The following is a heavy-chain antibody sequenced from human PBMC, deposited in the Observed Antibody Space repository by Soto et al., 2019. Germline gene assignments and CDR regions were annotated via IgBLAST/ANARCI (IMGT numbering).Heavy chain of an antibody. CDR1: GGSISSSSYY. Sequence: SETLSLTCTVSGGSISSSSYYWGWIRQPPGKGLEWIGSIYYSGSTYYNPSLKSRVTISVDTSKNQFSLKLSSVTAADTAVHYCARWVYDFWSGYYWSGMDVWGQGTTVTVSS. CDR2: IYYSGST. CDR3: ARWVYDFWSGYYWSGMDV. V-gene: IGHV4-39*01. D-gene: IGHD3-3*01. J-gene: IGHJ6*02.